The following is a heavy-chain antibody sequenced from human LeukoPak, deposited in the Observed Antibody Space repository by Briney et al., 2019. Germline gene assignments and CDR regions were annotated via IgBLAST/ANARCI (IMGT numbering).Heavy chain of an antibody. J-gene: IGHJ4*02. Sequence: SETLSLTCTVSGGSISSSSYYWGWIRQPPGKGLEWIGSIYYSGSTYYNPSLKSRVTISVDTSKNQFSLKLSSVTAADTAVYYCARNRALRFLEWLPDDYWGQGTLVTVSS. V-gene: IGHV4-39*01. CDR3: ARNRALRFLEWLPDDY. CDR1: GGSISSSSYY. D-gene: IGHD3-3*01. CDR2: IYYSGST.